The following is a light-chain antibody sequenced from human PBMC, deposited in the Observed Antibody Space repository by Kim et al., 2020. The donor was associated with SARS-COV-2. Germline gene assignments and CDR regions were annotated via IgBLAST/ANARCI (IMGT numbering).Light chain of an antibody. V-gene: IGKV3-11*01. CDR3: QQRSNWPPIT. CDR2: DAS. CDR1: QSVSSY. Sequence: LSPGERAPLPCRASQSVSSYLAWYQQKPGQAPRLLIYDASNRATGIPARFSGSGSGTDFTLTISSLEPEDFAVYYCQQRSNWPPITFGQGTRLEI. J-gene: IGKJ5*01.